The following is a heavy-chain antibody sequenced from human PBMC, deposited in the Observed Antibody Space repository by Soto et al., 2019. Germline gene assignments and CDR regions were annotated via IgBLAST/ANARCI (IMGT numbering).Heavy chain of an antibody. Sequence: QVQLVQSGAEVKKPGSSVKVSCKASGGTFSSYAISWVRQAPGQGLEWMGGIIPIFGTANYAQKFQGRVTITADESTSTAYMELSSLRSEDTAVYYCARDEPIAALLAYYYGMDVWGQGTTVTVSS. CDR3: ARDEPIAALLAYYYGMDV. V-gene: IGHV1-69*01. J-gene: IGHJ6*02. CDR2: IIPIFGTA. D-gene: IGHD6-6*01. CDR1: GGTFSSYA.